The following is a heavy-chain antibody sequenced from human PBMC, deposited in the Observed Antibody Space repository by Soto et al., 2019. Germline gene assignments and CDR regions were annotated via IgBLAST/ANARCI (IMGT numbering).Heavy chain of an antibody. V-gene: IGHV4-61*01. CDR3: ARIPVDTSMICCSDP. CDR1: GDSVSSGNYY. D-gene: IGHD5-18*01. J-gene: IGHJ5*02. Sequence: SETMSLTCTVSGDSVSSGNYYWSWIRQPPGKGLEWIGYIYHTGSTSYSPSLKSRVTMSVDTSKNQFSLKLRSVTAADTAVYYCARIPVDTSMICCSDPWGQGPLGIAAS. CDR2: IYHTGST.